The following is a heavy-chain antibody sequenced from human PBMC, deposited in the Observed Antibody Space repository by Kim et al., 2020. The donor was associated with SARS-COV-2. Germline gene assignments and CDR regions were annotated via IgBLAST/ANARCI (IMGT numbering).Heavy chain of an antibody. CDR1: GFTFNCFA. CDR2: ICGGGGRT. D-gene: IGHD6-25*01. J-gene: IGHJ1*01. V-gene: IGHV3-23*01. Sequence: GGSLRLSCAASGFTFNCFAMTWVRQAPGKGLEWVSLICGGGGRTYYADSVKGRFTISRDNSKNTLYLQMNNLRVEDTAVYYCATDRRSGTADYIELWGQGPLVPVAS. CDR3: ATDRRSGTADYIEL.